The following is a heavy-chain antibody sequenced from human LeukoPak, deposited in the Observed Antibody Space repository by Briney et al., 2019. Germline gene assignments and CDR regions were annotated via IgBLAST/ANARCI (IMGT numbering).Heavy chain of an antibody. CDR1: GFIFSTYW. CDR2: ISGDGSER. J-gene: IGHJ5*02. CDR3: AKDHGSGSQIA. V-gene: IGHV3-7*05. D-gene: IGHD1-26*01. Sequence: PGGSLGLSCAASGFIFSTYWMNWVRQAPGKGLEWVAGISGDGSERDYVDSVRGRFTISRDNAKNSLYLQMNSLTAEDTAVYYCAKDHGSGSQIAWGQGTLVTVSS.